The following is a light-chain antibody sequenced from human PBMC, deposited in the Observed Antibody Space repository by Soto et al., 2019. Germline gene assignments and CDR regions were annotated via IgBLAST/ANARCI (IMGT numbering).Light chain of an antibody. Sequence: DVRMTQSPSSLSASVGDRVTITCRASQNVRTYLNWYQHKPGKAPTLLIFDSSDLESGVPARFSGSGSGTDFTLTISSLQSGDFATYYCQQSFFIPRTFGQGTKVEI. CDR2: DSS. V-gene: IGKV1-39*01. J-gene: IGKJ2*01. CDR3: QQSFFIPRT. CDR1: QNVRTY.